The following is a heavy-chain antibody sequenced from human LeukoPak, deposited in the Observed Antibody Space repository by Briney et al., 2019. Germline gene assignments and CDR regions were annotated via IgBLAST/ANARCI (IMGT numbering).Heavy chain of an antibody. J-gene: IGHJ4*02. Sequence: SGTLSLTCAVSGGSIDITNYWSWVRQAPGKGLEWIGEISHSGTTNYSPSLRSRVAMSLDRANNQFSLNLTSVTDADTAVYYCAREGGFYRPLDYSGQGTLVTVSS. CDR3: AREGGFYRPLDY. CDR1: GGSIDITNY. CDR2: ISHSGTT. D-gene: IGHD3-3*01. V-gene: IGHV4-4*02.